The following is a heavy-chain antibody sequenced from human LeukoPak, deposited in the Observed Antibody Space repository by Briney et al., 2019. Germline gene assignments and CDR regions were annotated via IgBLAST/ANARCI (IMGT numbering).Heavy chain of an antibody. Sequence: GVSVKVSCKTSGYTFTSYGLTWVRQAPGQGLEWMGIINPSGDNRNYAQKFQGRVTVTRDISTSTVYMELSSLRSEDTAVYYCARGVHVRKYDSNDNCFDPWGQGTLVTVSS. V-gene: IGHV1-46*01. CDR3: ARGVHVRKYDSNDNCFDP. CDR2: INPSGDNR. D-gene: IGHD3-22*01. CDR1: GYTFTSYG. J-gene: IGHJ5*02.